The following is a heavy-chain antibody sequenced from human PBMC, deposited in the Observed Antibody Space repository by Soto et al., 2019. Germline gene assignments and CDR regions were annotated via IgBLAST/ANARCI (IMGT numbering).Heavy chain of an antibody. CDR2: IYYSGST. V-gene: IGHV4-39*01. D-gene: IGHD1-20*01. J-gene: IGHJ6*02. Sequence: ASETLSLTCTVSGGSISSSSYYWGWIRQPPGKGLEWIGSIYYSGSTYYNPSLKSRVTISVDTSRNQFSLKLSSVTAADTAVYYCARLNSTRSGYYYGMAVCGQGSTVPVSS. CDR3: ARLNSTRSGYYYGMAV. CDR1: GGSISSSSYY.